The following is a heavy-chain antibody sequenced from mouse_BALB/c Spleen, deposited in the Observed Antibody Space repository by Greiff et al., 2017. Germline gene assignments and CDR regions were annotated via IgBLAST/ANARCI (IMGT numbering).Heavy chain of an antibody. V-gene: IGHV5-9-4*01. D-gene: IGHD2-10*01. CDR1: GFTFSSYA. J-gene: IGHJ4*01. Sequence: DVKLVESGGGLVKPGGSLKLSCAASGFTFSSYAMSWVRQSPEKRLEWVAEISSGGSYTYYPDTVTGRFTISRDNAKNTLYLEMSSLRSEDTAMYYCAREAYSLADYWGQGTSVTVSS. CDR3: AREAYSLADY. CDR2: ISSGGSYT.